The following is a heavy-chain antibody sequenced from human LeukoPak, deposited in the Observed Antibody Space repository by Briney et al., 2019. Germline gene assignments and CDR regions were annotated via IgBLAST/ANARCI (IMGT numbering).Heavy chain of an antibody. D-gene: IGHD5/OR15-5a*01. V-gene: IGHV3-33*06. J-gene: IGHJ4*02. CDR2: IWYDGSNK. CDR3: AKVSWESTKQDFDC. CDR1: GFTFSSYG. Sequence: GGSLRLSCAASGFTFSSYGMHWVRQAPGKGLEWVAVIWYDGSNKYYADSVKGRFTISRDNSKNTLYLQMNSLRAEDTAVYYCAKVSWESTKQDFDCWGQGTLVTVSS.